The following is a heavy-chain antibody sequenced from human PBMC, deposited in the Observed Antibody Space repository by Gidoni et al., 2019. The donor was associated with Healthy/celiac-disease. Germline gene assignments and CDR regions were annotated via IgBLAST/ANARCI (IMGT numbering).Heavy chain of an antibody. D-gene: IGHD2-21*01. CDR1: GCSFGDYP. V-gene: IGHV3-9*01. CDR3: AKDGYCGGAASLDN. Sequence: EVPLVESGEGLVQPARSLRLSCAASGCSFGDYPMHWVRQAPGKGLEWVSGISWNRGSIGYADSVRGRFTTARDNAKNSWYLQMNSLRAEDTALYYWAKDGYCGGAASLDNWGQGTLVTVSS. J-gene: IGHJ4*01. CDR2: ISWNRGSI.